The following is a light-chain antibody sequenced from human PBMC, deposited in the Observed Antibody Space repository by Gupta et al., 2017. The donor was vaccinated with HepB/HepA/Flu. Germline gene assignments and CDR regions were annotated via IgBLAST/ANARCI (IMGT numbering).Light chain of an antibody. CDR3: EQHNSFSMT. Sequence: DIQITQSLSTLAAAVGDRVTITCRASQRISTWLAWYQQKPGEAPKLLIYKASNLQSGVPSRFSGRGSGTDFTLTISSQQPDDFANYYCEQHNSFSMTFGQGTKVEIK. CDR2: KAS. CDR1: QRISTW. J-gene: IGKJ1*01. V-gene: IGKV1-5*03.